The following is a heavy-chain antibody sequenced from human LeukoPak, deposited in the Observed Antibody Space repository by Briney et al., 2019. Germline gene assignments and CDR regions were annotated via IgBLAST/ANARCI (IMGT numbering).Heavy chain of an antibody. J-gene: IGHJ4*02. V-gene: IGHV3-15*01. Sequence: GGSLRLSCAASGFTFSNAWMTWVRQAPGKGLEWVGRIKSKTDGGTTDYAAPVKGRFTISRDDSKNTLYLQMNSLKTEDTAVYYCTSPGIAVAGGDYYFDYWGQGTLVTVSS. CDR2: IKSKTDGGTT. D-gene: IGHD6-19*01. CDR1: GFTFSNAW. CDR3: TSPGIAVAGGDYYFDY.